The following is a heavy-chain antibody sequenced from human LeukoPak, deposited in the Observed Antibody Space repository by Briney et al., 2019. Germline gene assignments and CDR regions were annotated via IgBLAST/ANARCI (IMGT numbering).Heavy chain of an antibody. CDR3: AIGTHFFQSDY. V-gene: IGHV3-7*01. D-gene: IGHD1-1*01. CDR1: GFTFSNHW. J-gene: IGHJ4*02. CDR2: RKKDGSET. Sequence: GGSLRLSCAASGFTFSNHWMIWGRQAPGRGLERMASRKKDGSETQYVGSVRGRFTITRDNATNLLGLRMNSMTAEDTAVYYCAIGTHFFQSDYWGQGTLVTVSS.